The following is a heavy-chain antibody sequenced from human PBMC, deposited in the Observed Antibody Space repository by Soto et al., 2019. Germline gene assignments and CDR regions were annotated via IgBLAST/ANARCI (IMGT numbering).Heavy chain of an antibody. V-gene: IGHV4-34*01. D-gene: IGHD6-13*01. Sequence: QVQLQQWGAGLLKPSETLSLTCAVYGGSFRGYYWSWIRQPPGKGLEWIGEINQSGSTNYNPSLKSRVTISVDTSKNQVSLKLNSVTAADTAVYYCARTYRSSWSPFDYWGQGTLVTVSS. J-gene: IGHJ4*02. CDR1: GGSFRGYY. CDR2: INQSGST. CDR3: ARTYRSSWSPFDY.